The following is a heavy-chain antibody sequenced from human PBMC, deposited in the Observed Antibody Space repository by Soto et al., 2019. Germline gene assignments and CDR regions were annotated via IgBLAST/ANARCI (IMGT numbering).Heavy chain of an antibody. D-gene: IGHD6-13*01. V-gene: IGHV4-59*01. CDR2: IHYSGTT. CDR3: ATGEASSRNLAPYYLDF. J-gene: IGHJ4*02. Sequence: SETLSLTCTVSGGSMRNYFWTWIRQPPGKGLEWIGYIHYSGTTSFFPSYNPSLRSRVTISEDTSKNQFSLKLLSVTTADTAVYFCATGEASSRNLAPYYLDFWGRGPWSPSP. CDR1: GGSMRNYF.